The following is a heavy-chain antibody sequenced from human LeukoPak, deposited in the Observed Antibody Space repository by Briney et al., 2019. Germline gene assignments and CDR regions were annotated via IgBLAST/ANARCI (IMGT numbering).Heavy chain of an antibody. J-gene: IGHJ3*02. V-gene: IGHV4-34*01. CDR3: ATYDGSTYRSFNI. CDR1: GGSFSGYY. Sequence: PSETLSLTCAVYGGSFSGYYWSWIRQPPGKGLEWIGEINHSGSTNYNPSLKSRVTISVDTSKNQFSLKLSSVTAADTAVYYCATYDGSTYRSFNIWGQGTMVTVSS. CDR2: INHSGST. D-gene: IGHD3-22*01.